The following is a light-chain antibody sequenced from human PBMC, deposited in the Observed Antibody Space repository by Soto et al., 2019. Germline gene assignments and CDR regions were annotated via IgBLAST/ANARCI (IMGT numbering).Light chain of an antibody. CDR3: KQSNSFSRT. CDR1: QDINRW. J-gene: IGKJ4*01. V-gene: IGKV1-12*01. Sequence: DIHMTQSPSSLSASVGDRVTITCRASQDINRWLAWYQQKPGKAPKVLIYAASSLQIGVPSRFSGSGSGTDFSLTISSLQPEDFATYYCKQSNSFSRTFGRGTKVDIK. CDR2: AAS.